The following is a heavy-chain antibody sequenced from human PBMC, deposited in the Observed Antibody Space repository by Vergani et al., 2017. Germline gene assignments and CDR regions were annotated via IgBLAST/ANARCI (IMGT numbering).Heavy chain of an antibody. D-gene: IGHD3-22*01. Sequence: QLQLQESGPGLVKPSETLSLTCTVSGGSINSSSYYWGWIRQPPGKGLEWIGSIYYSGSTYYNPSLKSRVTISVDTSKNQFSLKLSSVTAADTAVYYCAREADDYDSSGYNWFDPCGQGTLVTVSS. V-gene: IGHV4-39*02. CDR3: AREADDYDSSGYNWFDP. CDR2: IYYSGST. CDR1: GGSINSSSYY. J-gene: IGHJ5*02.